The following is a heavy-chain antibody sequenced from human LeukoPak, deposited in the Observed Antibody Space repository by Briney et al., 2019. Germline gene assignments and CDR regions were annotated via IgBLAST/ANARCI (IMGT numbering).Heavy chain of an antibody. CDR3: AKQRAYATMTHFDY. D-gene: IGHD3-22*01. CDR1: GFTFSSYA. J-gene: IGHJ4*02. CDR2: ISGSGGST. V-gene: IGHV3-23*01. Sequence: GGSLRLSCAASGFTFSSYAMRWVRQAPGKGLEWVSAISGSGGSTYYADSVKGRFTISRDNSKNTLYLQMNSLRAEDTAVYYCAKQRAYATMTHFDYWGQGTLVTVSS.